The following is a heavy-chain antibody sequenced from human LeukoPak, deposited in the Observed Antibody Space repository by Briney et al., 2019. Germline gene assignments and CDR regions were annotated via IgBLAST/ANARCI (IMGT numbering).Heavy chain of an antibody. CDR1: GFTFRDYF. V-gene: IGHV3-11*01. CDR3: ARATYDSSAVDAFDI. Sequence: GGSLRLSCAASGFTFRDYFMSWIRQAPGKGLEWVTYTNTAGNTIYYADSMKGRFTISRDNAKNSLYLQMNTLRAEDTAVYYCARATYDSSAVDAFDIWGQGTMVTVSP. J-gene: IGHJ3*02. CDR2: TNTAGNTI. D-gene: IGHD3-22*01.